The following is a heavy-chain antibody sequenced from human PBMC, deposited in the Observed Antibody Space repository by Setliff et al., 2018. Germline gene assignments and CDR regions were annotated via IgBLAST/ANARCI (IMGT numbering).Heavy chain of an antibody. D-gene: IGHD6-19*01. Sequence: SGTLSLTCTVSGGSISSSSYYWGWIRQPPGKGLEWIGSIYYSGSTYYNPSLKSRVTISVDTSKNQFSLKLSSVTAADTAVYYCARSKSSSGWLNWFDPWGQGTLVT. J-gene: IGHJ5*02. CDR3: ARSKSSSGWLNWFDP. CDR2: IYYSGST. V-gene: IGHV4-39*07. CDR1: GGSISSSSYY.